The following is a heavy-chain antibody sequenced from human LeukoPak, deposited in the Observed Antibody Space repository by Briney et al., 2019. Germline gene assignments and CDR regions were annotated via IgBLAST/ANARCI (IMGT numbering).Heavy chain of an antibody. CDR1: GFTFRSYA. V-gene: IGHV3-23*01. J-gene: IGHJ4*02. CDR3: AKDPRAGSGWGSFDY. D-gene: IGHD6-19*01. Sequence: GGSLRLSCAASGFTFRSYAMSWVRQAPGKGLEWVSGISGSGDSTYYADSVKGRFSISRDNSKNTLWLQMNSLKDADTAVYYCAKDPRAGSGWGSFDYWGQGTLVTVSS. CDR2: ISGSGDST.